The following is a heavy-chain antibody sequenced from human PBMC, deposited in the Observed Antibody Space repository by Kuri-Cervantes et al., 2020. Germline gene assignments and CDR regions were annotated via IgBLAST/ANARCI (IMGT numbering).Heavy chain of an antibody. CDR1: GFTVSSNY. D-gene: IGHD2-15*01. V-gene: IGHV3-11*04. J-gene: IGHJ3*02. CDR2: ISSSGSTI. CDR3: ARDSRDLVVVVAATPVAFDI. Sequence: GGSLRLSCAASGFTVSSNYMSWVRQAPGKGLEWVSYISSSGSTIYYADSVKGRFTISRDNAKNSLYLQMNSLRAEDTAVYYCARDSRDLVVVVAATPVAFDIWGQGTMVTVSS.